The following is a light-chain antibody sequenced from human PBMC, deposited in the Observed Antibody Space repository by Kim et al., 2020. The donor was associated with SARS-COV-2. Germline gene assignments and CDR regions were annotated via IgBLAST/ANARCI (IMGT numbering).Light chain of an antibody. Sequence: ASVGDRVTIACRASQDISSWLAWYQQKPGKAPKLLISAASSLQSGVPSRFSGSGSGTDFTLTISSLQPEDFASYYCQRADSFPPGFGGGTKVDIK. V-gene: IGKV1-12*01. J-gene: IGKJ4*01. CDR2: AAS. CDR3: QRADSFPPG. CDR1: QDISSW.